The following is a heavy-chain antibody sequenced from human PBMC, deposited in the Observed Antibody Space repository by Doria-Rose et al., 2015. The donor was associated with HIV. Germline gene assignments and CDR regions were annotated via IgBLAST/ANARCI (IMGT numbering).Heavy chain of an antibody. CDR2: ILSDDER. V-gene: IGHV2-26*01. CDR3: ARIKSSRWYHKYYFDF. CDR1: GVSLSSPGMG. J-gene: IGHJ4*02. D-gene: IGHD6-13*01. Sequence: QITLKESGPVLVKPTGTLTLTCTVSGVSLSSPGMGVSWIRQPPGKALEWLAHILSDDERSYKTSLTSRLTISRGTSKSQVVLTMTDMDPVDTATYYCARIKSSRWYHKYYFDFWGQGTLVIVSA.